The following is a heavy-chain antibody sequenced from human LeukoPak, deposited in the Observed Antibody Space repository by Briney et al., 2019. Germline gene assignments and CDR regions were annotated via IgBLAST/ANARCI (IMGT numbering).Heavy chain of an antibody. CDR2: IYYSGST. CDR3: P. Sequence: SSETLSLTCTVSGGSISSYYWSWIRQPPGKGLEWIGYIYYSGSTNYNPSLKSRVTISVDTSKNRFYTAVYYCARGKDGYWFDPWGQGTLVTVSS. J-gene: IGHJ5*02. CDR1: GGSISSYY. D-gene: IGHD3-10*01. V-gene: IGHV4-59*01.